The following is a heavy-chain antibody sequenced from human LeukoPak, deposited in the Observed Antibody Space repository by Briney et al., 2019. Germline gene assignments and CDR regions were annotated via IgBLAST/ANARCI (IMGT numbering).Heavy chain of an antibody. CDR1: GYTFTSNG. V-gene: IGHV1-18*01. CDR2: ISAYNGNT. CDR3: ARDYDISGPPRGLGY. Sequence: ASVKVSCKASGYTFTSNGISWVRQAPGQGLEWMGWISAYNGNTNYAQNLQGRVTMTTDASTSTAYMELRSLRSDDTAVYYCARDYDISGPPRGLGYWGQGTLVTVSS. J-gene: IGHJ4*02. D-gene: IGHD3-22*01.